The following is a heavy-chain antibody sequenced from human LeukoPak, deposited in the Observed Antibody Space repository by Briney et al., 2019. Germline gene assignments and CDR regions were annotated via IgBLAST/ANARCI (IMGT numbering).Heavy chain of an antibody. CDR2: ISYLSTHV. J-gene: IGHJ4*02. CDR1: GFTFSDYD. Sequence: GGSLRLSCSAPGFTFSDYDMNWGPQAPGKGLEWVSSISYLSTHVYYGDSVKGRFSISRDNAKNSLYLQMNSLGAEDTAIYYCGRAFPPLRTSSAGDLWGQGILVTVSS. D-gene: IGHD3-16*01. CDR3: GRAFPPLRTSSAGDL. V-gene: IGHV3-21*01.